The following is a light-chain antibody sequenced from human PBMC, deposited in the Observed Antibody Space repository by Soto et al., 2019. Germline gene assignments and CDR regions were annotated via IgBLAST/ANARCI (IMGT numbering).Light chain of an antibody. CDR3: SSYAGSSTLYV. CDR2: DVS. CDR1: SSDFGGYKY. Sequence: QSALTQPASVSGSPGQSITISCTGTSSDFGGYKYVSWYQQHPGKAPKLMIYDVSNRPSGVSNRFSGSKSGNTASLTISGLQAEDEADYYCSSYAGSSTLYVFGAGTKVTVL. J-gene: IGLJ1*01. V-gene: IGLV2-14*01.